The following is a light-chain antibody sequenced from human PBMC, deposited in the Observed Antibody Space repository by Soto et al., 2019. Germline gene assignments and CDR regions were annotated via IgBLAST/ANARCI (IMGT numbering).Light chain of an antibody. J-gene: IGLJ1*01. CDR3: SSYTSSSTLDYV. CDR2: EVS. V-gene: IGLV2-14*01. CDR1: SSDVGGYNY. Sequence: QSALTLPASVSGSPGQSITISCTGTSSDVGGYNYVSWYQQHPGKAPKLMIYEVSNRPSGVSNRFSGSKSGNTASLTISGLQAEDEADYYCSSYTSSSTLDYVFGTGTKVT.